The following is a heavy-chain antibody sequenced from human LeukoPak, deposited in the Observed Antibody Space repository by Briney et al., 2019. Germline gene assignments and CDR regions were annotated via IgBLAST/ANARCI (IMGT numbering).Heavy chain of an antibody. Sequence: GRSLRLSCAASGFTFSSYAMHWVRQAPGKGLEWVAVISYDGSNKYYADSVKGRFTISRDNSKNTLYLQMNSLRAEDTAVYYCAREGLELRSDYFDYWGQGTLVTVSS. J-gene: IGHJ4*02. V-gene: IGHV3-30-3*01. CDR3: AREGLELRSDYFDY. D-gene: IGHD1-7*01. CDR1: GFTFSSYA. CDR2: ISYDGSNK.